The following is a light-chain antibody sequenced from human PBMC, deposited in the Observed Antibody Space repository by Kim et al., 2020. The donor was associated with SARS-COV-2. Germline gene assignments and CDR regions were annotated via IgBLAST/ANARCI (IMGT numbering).Light chain of an antibody. CDR2: RNN. Sequence: GHTVTLACSRSSSKMGSNYVCWYQQLPRTAPNLLIYRNNQRPSVVPDRFAGSKSGTSAYLAIGGLRSEDEADYYCAAWDDSLGGVVFGGGTQLTVL. J-gene: IGLJ2*01. V-gene: IGLV1-47*01. CDR1: SSKMGSNY. CDR3: AAWDDSLGGVV.